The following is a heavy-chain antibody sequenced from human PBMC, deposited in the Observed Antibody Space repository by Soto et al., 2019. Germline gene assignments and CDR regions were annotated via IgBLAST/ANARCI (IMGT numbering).Heavy chain of an antibody. D-gene: IGHD3-16*01. J-gene: IGHJ5*02. V-gene: IGHV3-23*01. CDR1: GFSFSNYA. CDR2: IRGSGAET. CDR3: ARSEGAGGVVWFDT. Sequence: EVHLLESGGDLVQPGGSLRVSCVASGFSFSNYAMSWVRQAPGKGLEWVSGIRGSGAETHYADSVKGRFTISRDNSKNTVYLEMRSLNVGDTAVYYCARSEGAGGVVWFDTWGRGTLVTVSS.